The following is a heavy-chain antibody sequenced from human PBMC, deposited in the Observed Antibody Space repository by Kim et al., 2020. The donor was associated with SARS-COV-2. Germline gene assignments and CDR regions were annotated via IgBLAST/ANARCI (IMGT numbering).Heavy chain of an antibody. CDR3: ARQTYDFWTGYGDS. Sequence: NPSLKRRLTTAVDTSKNQFSLRLTSVNAADTAVYYCARQTYDFWTGYGDSWGQGTLVTVSS. V-gene: IGHV4-39*01. J-gene: IGHJ4*02. D-gene: IGHD3-3*01.